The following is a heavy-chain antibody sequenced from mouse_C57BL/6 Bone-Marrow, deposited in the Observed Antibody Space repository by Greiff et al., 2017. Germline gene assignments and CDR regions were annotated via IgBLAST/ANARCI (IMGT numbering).Heavy chain of an antibody. Sequence: DVMLVESGGGLVQPGGSLKLSCAASGFTFSDYYMYWVRQTPEKRLGWVAYISNGGGSTYYPDTVKGRFTISRDNAKNTLYLQMSRLKSEDTAMYYCSRGGDSSGWYAMDYWGQGTSVTVSS. CDR1: GFTFSDYY. J-gene: IGHJ4*01. CDR2: ISNGGGST. D-gene: IGHD3-2*02. CDR3: SRGGDSSGWYAMDY. V-gene: IGHV5-12*01.